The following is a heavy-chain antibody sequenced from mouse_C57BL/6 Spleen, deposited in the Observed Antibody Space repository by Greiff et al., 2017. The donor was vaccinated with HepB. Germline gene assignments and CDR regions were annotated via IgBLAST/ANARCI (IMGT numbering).Heavy chain of an antibody. V-gene: IGHV5-16*01. D-gene: IGHD2-5*01. Sequence: EVMLVESEGGLVQPGSSMKLSCTASGFTFSDYYMAWVRQVPEKGLEWVANINYDGSSTYYLDSLKSRFIISRDNAKNILYLQMSSLKSEDTATYYCAREAYYSNYGFAYWGQGTLVTVSA. CDR3: AREAYYSNYGFAY. CDR1: GFTFSDYY. CDR2: INYDGSST. J-gene: IGHJ3*01.